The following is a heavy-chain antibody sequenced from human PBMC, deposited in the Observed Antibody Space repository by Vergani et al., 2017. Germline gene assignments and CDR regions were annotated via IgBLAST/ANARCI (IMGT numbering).Heavy chain of an antibody. D-gene: IGHD3-22*01. CDR1: GGSISSGGYS. Sequence: QLQLQESGSGLVKPSQTLSLTCAVSGGSISSGGYSWSWIRQPPGKGLEWIGYIYHSGSTYYNPSLKSRVTISVDRSKNQFSLKLSSVTAADTAVYYCASQGDDYDSSGYFDYWGQGTLVTVSS. V-gene: IGHV4-30-2*01. J-gene: IGHJ4*02. CDR3: ASQGDDYDSSGYFDY. CDR2: IYHSGST.